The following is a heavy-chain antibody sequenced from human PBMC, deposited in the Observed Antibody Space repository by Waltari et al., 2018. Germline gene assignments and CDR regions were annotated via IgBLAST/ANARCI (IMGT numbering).Heavy chain of an antibody. J-gene: IGHJ4*02. CDR1: GGSISSYY. Sequence: QVQLQESGPGLVTPSETLSLTCTVSGGSISSYYWSWIRQPPGKGLEWIGYIYYSGSTNYNPSLKSRVTISVDTSKNQFSLKLSSVTAADTAVYYCARVRGYGRAYFDYWGQGTLVTVSS. V-gene: IGHV4-59*01. D-gene: IGHD5-18*01. CDR2: IYYSGST. CDR3: ARVRGYGRAYFDY.